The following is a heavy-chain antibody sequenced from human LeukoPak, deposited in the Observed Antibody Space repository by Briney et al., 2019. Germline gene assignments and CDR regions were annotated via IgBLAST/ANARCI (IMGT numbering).Heavy chain of an antibody. V-gene: IGHV3-7*01. J-gene: IGHJ5*02. CDR2: IKQDGSEK. CDR1: GFTFSNYF. D-gene: IGHD1-14*01. Sequence: GGSLRLSCAATGFTFSNYFMSWVRQAPGKGLEWVANIKQDGSEKYYVDSAKGRFTISRDNAKNSLYLQMNSLRAEDTAVYYCARDDGILRFDPWGQGTLVTVSS. CDR3: ARDDGILRFDP.